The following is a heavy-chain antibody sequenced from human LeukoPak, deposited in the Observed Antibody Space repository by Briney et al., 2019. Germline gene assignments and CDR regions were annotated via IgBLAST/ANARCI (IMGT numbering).Heavy chain of an antibody. V-gene: IGHV3-74*01. CDR1: GLIFSSYC. J-gene: IGHJ4*02. CDR2: INTDGSSI. D-gene: IGHD3-22*01. Sequence: SGGSLRLSCAASGLIFSSYCMHWVRQAPGKGLVWVSRINTDGSSITYADSVKGRFTISRDNAKNTLYLQLNSLRADDTAVYYCAREGRYYDSTGYESYYFDFWGQGTLVTVSS. CDR3: AREGRYYDSTGYESYYFDF.